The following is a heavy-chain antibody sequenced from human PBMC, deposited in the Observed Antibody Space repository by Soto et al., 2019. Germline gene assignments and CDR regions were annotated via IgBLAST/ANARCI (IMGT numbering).Heavy chain of an antibody. V-gene: IGHV1-18*01. CDR1: GYTFTSYG. CDR2: ISAYNGNT. J-gene: IGHJ3*02. Sequence: ASVKVSCKASGYTFTSYGISWVRQAPGQGLEWMGWISAYNGNTNYAQKLQGRVTMTTDTSTSTAYMELRSLRSDDTAAYYCARSKYYYDSSGAFDIWGQGTMVTVSS. D-gene: IGHD3-22*01. CDR3: ARSKYYYDSSGAFDI.